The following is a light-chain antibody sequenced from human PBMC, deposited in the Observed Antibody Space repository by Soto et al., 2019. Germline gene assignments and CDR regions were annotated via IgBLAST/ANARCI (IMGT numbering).Light chain of an antibody. CDR3: QQYNNWPYT. CDR1: QSVSSSY. CDR2: DAS. J-gene: IGKJ2*01. Sequence: EIVLTQSPGTLSLSPGERATLSCRASQSVSSSYLAWYQQKPGQAPRPLIYDASTRATGIPARFSGSGSGTDFTLTISSLQSEDFAVYYCQQYNNWPYTFGQGTKVDIK. V-gene: IGKV3-15*01.